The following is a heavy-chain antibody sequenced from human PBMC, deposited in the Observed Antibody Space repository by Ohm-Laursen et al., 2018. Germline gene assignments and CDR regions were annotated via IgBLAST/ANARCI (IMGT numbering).Heavy chain of an antibody. CDR3: ARGPRAGVVVAGIL. D-gene: IGHD6-19*01. J-gene: IGHJ3*01. CDR2: ISSSGSTI. CDR1: GFTFSSYS. V-gene: IGHV3-48*04. Sequence: SLRLSCAASGFTFSSYSMNWVRQAPGKGLEWVSYISSSGSTIYYADSVKGRFTISRDNAKNSLYLQMNSLRAEDTAVYYCARGPRAGVVVAGILWGQGTMVTVSS.